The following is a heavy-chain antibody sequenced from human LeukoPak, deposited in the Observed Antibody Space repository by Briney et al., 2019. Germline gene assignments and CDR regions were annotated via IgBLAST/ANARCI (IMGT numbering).Heavy chain of an antibody. Sequence: QPGRSLRLSCAASGFTFSSYAMHWVRQAPGKGLEWVAVISYDGSNKYYADSVKGRFTISRDNSKNTLYLQMNSLRAEDTAVCYCARDDETYYDFWGQGTLVTVSS. CDR3: ARDDETYYDF. J-gene: IGHJ4*02. D-gene: IGHD3-3*01. V-gene: IGHV3-30*04. CDR1: GFTFSSYA. CDR2: ISYDGSNK.